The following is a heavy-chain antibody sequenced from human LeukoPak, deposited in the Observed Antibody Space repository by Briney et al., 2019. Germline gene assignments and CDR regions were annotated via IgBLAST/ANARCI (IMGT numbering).Heavy chain of an antibody. CDR1: GGSFSGYY. Sequence: SETLSLTCAVYGGSFSGYYWSWIRQPPGKGLEWIGEINHSGSTNYNPSLKSRVTISIDTSKNQFSLKLSSVTAADTAIYYCARGKEKRITMVRGFTYYYYYGMDVWGQGTTVTVS. J-gene: IGHJ6*02. CDR2: INHSGST. V-gene: IGHV4-34*01. D-gene: IGHD3-10*01. CDR3: ARGKEKRITMVRGFTYYYYYGMDV.